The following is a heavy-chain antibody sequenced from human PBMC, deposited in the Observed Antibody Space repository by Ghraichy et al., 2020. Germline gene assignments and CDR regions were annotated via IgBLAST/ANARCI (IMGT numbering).Heavy chain of an antibody. CDR2: ISSSGGET. V-gene: IGHV3-23*01. CDR1: GFSFSTTG. J-gene: IGHJ2*01. D-gene: IGHD2-21*01. Sequence: GGSLRLSCAASGFSFSTTGMSLVRQAPGRGPEWVSSISSSGGETYYGDSVRGRFTVFRDNSKNTLYLQMNSLTVEDTAVFYCVKIGVIGLWYFDLWGRGTLVRVSS. CDR3: VKIGVIGLWYFDL.